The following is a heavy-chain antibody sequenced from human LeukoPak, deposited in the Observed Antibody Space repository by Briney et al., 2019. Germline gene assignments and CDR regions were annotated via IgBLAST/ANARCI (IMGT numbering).Heavy chain of an antibody. CDR3: ARTFLRLGELSPEMDFDY. CDR2: FYYSGST. Sequence: SQNLSLNCTVSGGSISSGDYYWSWIRQPPGKGLEWIGYFYYSGSTYYNPSLKSRVTISVDTSKNQFSLKLSSVTAADTAVYYCARTFLRLGELSPEMDFDYWGQGTLVTVSS. CDR1: GGSISSGDYY. J-gene: IGHJ4*02. V-gene: IGHV4-30-4*01. D-gene: IGHD3-16*02.